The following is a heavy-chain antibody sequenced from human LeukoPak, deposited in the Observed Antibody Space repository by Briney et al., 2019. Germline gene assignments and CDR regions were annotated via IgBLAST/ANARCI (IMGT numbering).Heavy chain of an antibody. D-gene: IGHD2-8*01. Sequence: ASVKVSCKASGSTFSRYAISWVRQAPGQGLEWMGRIIPIFGTANYAQKFQGRVSITADESMSTAYMELSSLRSEDTAVYYCASTLGYCSNGVCYKGRYFDYWGQGTLVTVSS. CDR2: IIPIFGTA. J-gene: IGHJ4*02. CDR3: ASTLGYCSNGVCYKGRYFDY. V-gene: IGHV1-69*13. CDR1: GSTFSRYA.